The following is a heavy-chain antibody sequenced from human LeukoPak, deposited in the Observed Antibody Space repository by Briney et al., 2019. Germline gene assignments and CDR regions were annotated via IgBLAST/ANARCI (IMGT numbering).Heavy chain of an antibody. V-gene: IGHV3-23*01. D-gene: IGHD3-3*01. CDR2: ISGSGGST. Sequence: PGGSLRLSCAASGFTFSSYAMSWVRPAPGKGLEWGSAISGSGGSTYYADSVKGRFTISRDNSKNTLYLQMNSLRAEDTAVYYCAKGWITIFGVVIGAFDIWGQGTMVTVSS. J-gene: IGHJ3*02. CDR1: GFTFSSYA. CDR3: AKGWITIFGVVIGAFDI.